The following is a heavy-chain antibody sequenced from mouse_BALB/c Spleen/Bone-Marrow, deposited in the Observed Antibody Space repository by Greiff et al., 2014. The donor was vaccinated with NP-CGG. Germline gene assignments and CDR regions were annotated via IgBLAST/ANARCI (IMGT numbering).Heavy chain of an antibody. D-gene: IGHD2-14*01. CDR3: ARSGKVRNAMDY. V-gene: IGHV1S137*01. J-gene: IGHJ4*01. CDR2: ISGYYGDA. Sequence: VKVVESGAELVRPGVSVKISCKGSGYTFTDYAIHWVEQSHAKSLEWIGLISGYYGDAIYNQKFKGKATMTVDKSSSTAYMDLARLTSEDSAIYYCARSGKVRNAMDYWGQGTSVTVSS. CDR1: GYTFTDYA.